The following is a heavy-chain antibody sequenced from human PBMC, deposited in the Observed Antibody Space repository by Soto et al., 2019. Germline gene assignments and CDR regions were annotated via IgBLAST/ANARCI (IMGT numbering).Heavy chain of an antibody. CDR3: ARDTRYSSGWYAD. Sequence: QVQLVESGEGVVQPGRSLRLSCAASGLTFSGDAMHWVRQAPGKGLEWVAVISYDGSNYYYADSVKGRFFISRDNSKNMLYLQMNSLRAEDTAVYYCARDTRYSSGWYADWGQGTLVTVSS. J-gene: IGHJ4*02. D-gene: IGHD6-19*01. CDR1: GLTFSGDA. V-gene: IGHV3-30-3*01. CDR2: ISYDGSNY.